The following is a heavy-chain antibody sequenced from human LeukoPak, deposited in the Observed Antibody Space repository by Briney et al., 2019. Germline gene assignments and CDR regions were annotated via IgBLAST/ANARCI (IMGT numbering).Heavy chain of an antibody. J-gene: IGHJ5*02. Sequence: EASVKVSCKASGYTFTSYGIGWVRQAPGQGLEWMGWISAYNGNTNYAQKLQGRVTMTTDTSTSTAYMELRSLRSDDTAVYYCARVGGYYDFWSGYSSSGTRNNWFDPWGQGTLVTVSS. CDR3: ARVGGYYDFWSGYSSSGTRNNWFDP. V-gene: IGHV1-18*01. CDR2: ISAYNGNT. D-gene: IGHD3-3*01. CDR1: GYTFTSYG.